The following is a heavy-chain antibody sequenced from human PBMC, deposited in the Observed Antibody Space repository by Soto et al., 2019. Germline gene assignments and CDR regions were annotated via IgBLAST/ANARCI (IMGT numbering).Heavy chain of an antibody. CDR1: GFTFSGYA. CDR3: AKGFVEMATIDY. J-gene: IGHJ4*02. V-gene: IGHV3-23*01. D-gene: IGHD5-12*01. CDR2: ISGSGGST. Sequence: PGGFLRLSCTASGFTFSGYAMSWVRQAPGKGLEWVSAISGSGGSTYYADSVKGRFTISRDNSKRTLYLQMSSLRAEDTAVYYCAKGFVEMATIDYWGQGTLVTVSS.